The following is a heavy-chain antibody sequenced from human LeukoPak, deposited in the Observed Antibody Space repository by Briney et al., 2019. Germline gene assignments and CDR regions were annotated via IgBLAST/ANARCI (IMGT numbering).Heavy chain of an antibody. CDR1: GGTFSSYA. D-gene: IGHD3-16*02. J-gene: IGHJ2*01. CDR3: AKEADIVSFDL. V-gene: IGHV1-2*02. Sequence: ASVKVSCKASGGTFSSYAISWVRQAPGQGLEWMGWTDPNSGGTKYAQKFQDRVAMTSDTSISTAYMELSGLRSDDTAVYFCAKEADIVSFDLWGRGTLVTVSS. CDR2: TDPNSGGT.